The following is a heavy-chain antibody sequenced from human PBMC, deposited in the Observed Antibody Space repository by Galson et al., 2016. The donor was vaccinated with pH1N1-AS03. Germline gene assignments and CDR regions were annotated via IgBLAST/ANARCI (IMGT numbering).Heavy chain of an antibody. D-gene: IGHD2-2*02. V-gene: IGHV4-61*01. CDR3: ARVGVPAAIGGYYFDH. CDR2: IYYTGST. J-gene: IGHJ4*02. Sequence: SETLSLPCTVSGASFNSGIYYWSWIRQPPGKGLEWLGYIYYTGSTTYNPSLESRVTISLDTSKTQFSLRLSSVTAADTAVYYCARVGVPAAIGGYYFDHWGQGTLVAVSS. CDR1: GASFNSGIYY.